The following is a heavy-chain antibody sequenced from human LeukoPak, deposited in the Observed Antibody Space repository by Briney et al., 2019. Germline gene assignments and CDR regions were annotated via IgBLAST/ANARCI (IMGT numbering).Heavy chain of an antibody. J-gene: IGHJ5*02. D-gene: IGHD2-15*01. Sequence: SETLPLPCTVSGGPIRRYYWTWIRQSPGKGLEWIWYIYYSRSTNYNPALKSLVTISVDTSKNQFSLKLSSVTVADTAVYYCARHGSWGVDPWGQGTLVTVSS. CDR2: IYYSRST. CDR3: ARHGSWGVDP. CDR1: GGPIRRYY. V-gene: IGHV4-59*08.